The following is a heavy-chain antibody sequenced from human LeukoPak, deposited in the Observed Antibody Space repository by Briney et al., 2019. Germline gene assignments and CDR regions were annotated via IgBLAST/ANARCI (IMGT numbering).Heavy chain of an antibody. CDR3: ARSLTYYYDSSGYYLFDY. J-gene: IGHJ4*02. CDR1: GGTFSSYA. CDR2: IIPIFGTA. D-gene: IGHD3-22*01. V-gene: IGHV1-69*05. Sequence: GASVKVSCKASGGTFSSYAISWVRQAPGQGLEWMGGIIPIFGTANYAQKFQGRVTITTDESTSTAYMELSSLRSEDTGVYYCARSLTYYYDSSGYYLFDYWGQGTLVTVSS.